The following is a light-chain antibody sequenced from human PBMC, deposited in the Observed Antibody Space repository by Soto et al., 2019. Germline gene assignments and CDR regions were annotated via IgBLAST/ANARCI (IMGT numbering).Light chain of an antibody. CDR1: QSVSSY. Sequence: EIVLTQSPGTLSLSPGERATLYCRASQSVSSYFAWYQHKPGQAPRLLIYGASSRATGIPDRFSGSGSGTDFSLTINRLEPEDFAVYYCQQYGSSPRTFGQGTKVEIK. V-gene: IGKV3-20*01. J-gene: IGKJ1*01. CDR2: GAS. CDR3: QQYGSSPRT.